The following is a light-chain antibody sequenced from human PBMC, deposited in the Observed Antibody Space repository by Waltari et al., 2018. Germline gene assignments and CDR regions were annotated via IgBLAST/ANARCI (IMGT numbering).Light chain of an antibody. J-gene: IGLJ3*02. CDR2: VNSDGSH. CDR3: QTGGHGTWV. CDR1: SGHSSNV. Sequence: QLVLTQSPSASASLGASIKLTCNLSSGHSSNVIAWLQQQPEKGPRFLMKVNSDGSHRKGDEIPDRFSGSSSGSERYLSISSLQSEDEADYFCQTGGHGTWVFGGGTKLTVL. V-gene: IGLV4-69*01.